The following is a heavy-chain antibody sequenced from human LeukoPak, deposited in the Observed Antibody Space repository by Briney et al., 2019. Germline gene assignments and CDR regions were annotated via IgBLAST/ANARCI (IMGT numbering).Heavy chain of an antibody. CDR3: AREEGDYPGYYFDY. V-gene: IGHV1-69*05. CDR1: GGTFSSYA. CDR2: IIPIFGTA. D-gene: IGHD3-16*01. Sequence: GASVKVTCRSAGGTFSSYAISGGRQAPGQGLEWMGRIIPIFGTANYAQKFQGRVTLTTDESTSTAYMELSSLRSEDTAVYYCAREEGDYPGYYFDYWGQGTLVTVS. J-gene: IGHJ4*02.